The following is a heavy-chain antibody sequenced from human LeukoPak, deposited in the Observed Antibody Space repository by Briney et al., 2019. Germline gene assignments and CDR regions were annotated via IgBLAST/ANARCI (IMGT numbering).Heavy chain of an antibody. Sequence: SETLSLTCTVSGGSISSYYWSWIRQPPGKGLEWIGYIYYSGSTNYNPSLKSRVTISVDTSKNQFSLKLSSVTAADTAVYYCASYIYSGSFFDYWGQGTLVTVSS. CDR3: ASYIYSGSFFDY. CDR2: IYYSGST. D-gene: IGHD1-26*01. V-gene: IGHV4-59*08. J-gene: IGHJ4*02. CDR1: GGSISSYY.